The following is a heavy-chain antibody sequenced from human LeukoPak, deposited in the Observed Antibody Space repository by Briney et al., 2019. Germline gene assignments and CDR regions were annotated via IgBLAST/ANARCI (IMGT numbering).Heavy chain of an antibody. CDR2: IIPIFGTA. CDR1: GGTFSSHA. CDR3: ARWEEYCSGGSCYSWYFQH. V-gene: IGHV1-69*01. Sequence: SVKVSCKASGGTFSSHAISWVRQAPGQGLERMGGIIPIFGTANYAQKFQGRVTITADESTSTAYMELSSLRSEDTAVYYCARWEEYCSGGSCYSWYFQHWGQGTLVTVSS. J-gene: IGHJ1*01. D-gene: IGHD2-15*01.